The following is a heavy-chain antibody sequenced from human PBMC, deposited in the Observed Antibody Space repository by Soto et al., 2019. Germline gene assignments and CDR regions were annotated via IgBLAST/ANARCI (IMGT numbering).Heavy chain of an antibody. CDR2: ISYDGSNK. V-gene: IGHV3-30-3*01. CDR1: GFTFSSYA. CDR3: ARDLIRGVAARLFDY. D-gene: IGHD3-10*01. J-gene: IGHJ4*02. Sequence: HPGGSLRLSCAASGFTFSSYAMHWVRQAPGKGLEWVAVISYDGSNKYYADSVKGRFTISRDNSKNTLYLQMNSLRAEDTAVYYCARDLIRGVAARLFDYWGQGTLVTVSS.